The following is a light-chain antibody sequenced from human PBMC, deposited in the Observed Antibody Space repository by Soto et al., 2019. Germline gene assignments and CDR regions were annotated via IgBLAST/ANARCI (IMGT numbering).Light chain of an antibody. CDR2: GAS. V-gene: IGKV3-15*01. CDR3: QHYNNWPLT. Sequence: EIVMTQSPATLSVSPGERATLSCRAGQSVSSNLAWYQQKPGQAPRLLILGASTRATGIPARFSGSGSGTEFTLSISSLQSEDFAVYYCQHYNNWPLTFGGGTKVDIK. CDR1: QSVSSN. J-gene: IGKJ4*01.